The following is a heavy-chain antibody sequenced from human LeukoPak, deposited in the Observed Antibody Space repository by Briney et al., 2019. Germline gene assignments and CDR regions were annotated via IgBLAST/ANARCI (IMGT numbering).Heavy chain of an antibody. Sequence: ASVKVSCKASGYTLTGYYMHWVRQAPGQGLEWMGWINPNSGGTNYAQKFQGRVTMTRDTSISTAYMELSRLRSDDTAVYYCATRVGGGSYYVFDYWGQGTLVTVSS. J-gene: IGHJ4*02. D-gene: IGHD3-10*01. CDR1: GYTLTGYY. V-gene: IGHV1-2*02. CDR3: ATRVGGGSYYVFDY. CDR2: INPNSGGT.